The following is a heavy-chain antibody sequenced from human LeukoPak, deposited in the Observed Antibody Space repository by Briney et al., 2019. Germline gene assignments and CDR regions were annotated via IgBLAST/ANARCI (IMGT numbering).Heavy chain of an antibody. D-gene: IGHD3-3*01. V-gene: IGHV3-30*18. CDR1: GFTFSSYG. Sequence: GGSLRLSCAASGFTFSSYGMRWVRQAPGKGLEWVAVISYDGSNKYYADSVKGRFTISRDNSKNTLYLQMNSLRAEDTAVYYCAKDGPETDSSFDYWGQGTLVAVSS. CDR2: ISYDGSNK. J-gene: IGHJ4*02. CDR3: AKDGPETDSSFDY.